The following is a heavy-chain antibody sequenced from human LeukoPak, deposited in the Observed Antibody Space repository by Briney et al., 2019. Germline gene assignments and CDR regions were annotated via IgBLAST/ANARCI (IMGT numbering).Heavy chain of an antibody. CDR1: GFILSTHG. D-gene: IGHD1-26*01. CDR2: MRYDGSRE. CDR3: ARDLSFGSLDF. V-gene: IGHV3-33*01. Sequence: GGSLRLSCAASGFILSTHGMHWVRQAPGKGLDWVAGMRYDGSREDYADSVKGRFTISRDMSKNTLNLQMNSLRVEDTAMFYCARDLSFGSLDFRGQGTLVTVSS. J-gene: IGHJ4*02.